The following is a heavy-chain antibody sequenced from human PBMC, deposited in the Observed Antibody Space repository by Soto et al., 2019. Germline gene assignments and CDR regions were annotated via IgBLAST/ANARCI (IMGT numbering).Heavy chain of an antibody. J-gene: IGHJ4*02. CDR2: IYYSGST. D-gene: IGHD6-13*01. Sequence: SETLSLTCTVSGGSVSSYYWSWIRQPPGKGLEWIGYIYYSGSTNYNPSLKSRVTISVDTSKNQFSLKLSSVTAADTAVYYCARDIAAPPSFDYWGQGTLVTVSS. V-gene: IGHV4-59*02. CDR1: GGSVSSYY. CDR3: ARDIAAPPSFDY.